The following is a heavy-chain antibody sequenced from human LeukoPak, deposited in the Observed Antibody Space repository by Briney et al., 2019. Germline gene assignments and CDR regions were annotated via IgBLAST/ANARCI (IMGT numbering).Heavy chain of an antibody. J-gene: IGHJ4*02. D-gene: IGHD6-13*01. Sequence: SVKVSCKASGGTFSTYAISWVRKAPGQGLEWMGRIIPIFGTANYAQKFQGRVTITTDESTSTAYMELSSLRSEDTAVYYCARGGIAAAGRFDYWGQGTLVTVSS. CDR3: ARGGIAAAGRFDY. V-gene: IGHV1-69*05. CDR2: IIPIFGTA. CDR1: GGTFSTYA.